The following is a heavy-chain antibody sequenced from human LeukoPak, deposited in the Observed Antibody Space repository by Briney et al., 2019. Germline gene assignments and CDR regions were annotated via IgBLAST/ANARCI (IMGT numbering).Heavy chain of an antibody. D-gene: IGHD6-13*01. J-gene: IGHJ4*02. CDR2: MKYDGSEK. CDR1: GFTFSSYW. V-gene: IGHV3-7*01. Sequence: GGSLRLSCGASGFTFSSYWMSWVRQAPGKGLEWVANMKYDGSEKYYVDSVKGRFTISRDNAKNSLYLQMNSLRAEDTAVYYCARDIEAAGLFLDYWGQGTLVTVSS. CDR3: ARDIEAAGLFLDY.